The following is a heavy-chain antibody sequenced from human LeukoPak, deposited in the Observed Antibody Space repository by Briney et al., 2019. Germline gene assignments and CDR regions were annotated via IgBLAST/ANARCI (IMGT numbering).Heavy chain of an antibody. J-gene: IGHJ5*02. D-gene: IGHD3-10*01. Sequence: SETLSLTCTVPGGSISNHYWTWIRRPPGKGLEWIGHIYYSGSTTYNPSLRSRVTISVDTSKNQFSLKLSSVTPADTAAYYCARDLGYFGSGSYLGWFDPWGQGTLVTVSS. CDR1: GGSISNHY. CDR2: IYYSGST. CDR3: ARDLGYFGSGSYLGWFDP. V-gene: IGHV4-59*11.